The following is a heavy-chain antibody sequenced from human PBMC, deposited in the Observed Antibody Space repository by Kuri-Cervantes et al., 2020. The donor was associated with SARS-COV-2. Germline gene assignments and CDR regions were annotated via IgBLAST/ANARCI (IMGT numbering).Heavy chain of an antibody. J-gene: IGHJ4*02. CDR3: ARARGPSWFGELFLVY. D-gene: IGHD3-10*01. CDR1: AFTFSSYA. CDR2: ISSNGGST. Sequence: LKIPFSASAFTFSSYAMHWVRQAPGKGPEYVSAISSNGGSTYYANSVKGRSTIPRDNSKNTLYLQMNSLRAEETAVYYCARARGPSWFGELFLVYWGQRTVVTVSS. V-gene: IGHV3-64*04.